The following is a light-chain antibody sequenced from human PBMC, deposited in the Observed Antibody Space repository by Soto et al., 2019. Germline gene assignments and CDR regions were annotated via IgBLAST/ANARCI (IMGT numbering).Light chain of an antibody. CDR2: GAS. CDR1: QSVSSN. CDR3: QQYHNWPPIT. J-gene: IGKJ5*01. Sequence: EIVMTQSPATLSVPPGERATLSCRASQSVSSNLAWYQQKPGQAPRLLIYGASTRATGIPARFSGRGSGTEFTLTISSLQSEDFAVYYCQQYHNWPPITFGQGTRLEIK. V-gene: IGKV3D-15*01.